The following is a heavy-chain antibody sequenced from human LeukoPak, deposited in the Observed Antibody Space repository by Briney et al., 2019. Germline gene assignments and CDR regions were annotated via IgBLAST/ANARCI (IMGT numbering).Heavy chain of an antibody. D-gene: IGHD6-13*01. J-gene: IGHJ4*02. CDR3: VKDQSSGYSSSWVPVGRDY. CDR1: GFTFSYYA. CDR2: ISSNGGST. Sequence: GGSPRLSCSASGFTFSYYAMHWVRQAPGRGLQYLSGISSNGGSTYYADSVKGTFTISRDNSKNTLYLQMNSLRVEDTAVYYCVKDQSSGYSSSWVPVGRDYWGQGTLVTVSS. V-gene: IGHV3-64D*06.